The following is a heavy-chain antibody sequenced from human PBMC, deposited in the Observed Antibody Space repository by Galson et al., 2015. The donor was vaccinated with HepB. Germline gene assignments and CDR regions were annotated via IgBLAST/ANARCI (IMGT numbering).Heavy chain of an antibody. CDR2: IYHSGST. V-gene: IGHV4-4*02. Sequence: ETLSLTCAVSGGSISSSNWWSWVRQPPGKGLEWIGEIYHSGSTNYNPSPKSRVTISVDKSKNQFSLKLSSVTAADTAVYYCASFVSSSSPGFDPWGQGTLVTVSS. J-gene: IGHJ5*02. CDR3: ASFVSSSSPGFDP. D-gene: IGHD6-6*01. CDR1: GGSISSSNW.